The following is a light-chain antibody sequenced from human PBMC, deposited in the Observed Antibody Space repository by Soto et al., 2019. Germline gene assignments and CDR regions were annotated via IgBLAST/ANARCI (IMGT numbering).Light chain of an antibody. Sequence: IVLTQSPATLSLSPGERATLSCRASQSVSSYLAWYQQKPGQAPRLLIYDASNRATGIPARFSGSGSGTDFTLTISSLEPEDCAVYYCQQRRNWQLTFGGGTKVDIK. CDR3: QQRRNWQLT. J-gene: IGKJ4*01. CDR2: DAS. CDR1: QSVSSY. V-gene: IGKV3-11*01.